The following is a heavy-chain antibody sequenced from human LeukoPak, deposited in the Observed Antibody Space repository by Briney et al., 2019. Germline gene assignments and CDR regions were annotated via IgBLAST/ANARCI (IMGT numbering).Heavy chain of an antibody. J-gene: IGHJ6*02. D-gene: IGHD6-13*01. CDR2: ISGSGGST. CDR3: ARSIAAAGTVIFYYYYGMDV. CDR1: GFTFSSYA. Sequence: GGSLRLSCAASGFTFSSYAMSWVRQAPGKGLEWVSAISGSGGSTYYADSVKGRFTISRDNPKNTLYLQMNSLRAEDTAVYYCARSIAAAGTVIFYYYYGMDVWGQGTTVTVSS. V-gene: IGHV3-23*01.